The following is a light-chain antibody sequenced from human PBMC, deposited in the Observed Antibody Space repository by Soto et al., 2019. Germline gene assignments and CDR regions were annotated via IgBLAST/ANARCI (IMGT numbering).Light chain of an antibody. CDR1: SSDVGGYNY. CDR2: DVS. Sequence: QSVLTQPASVSGTPGQSVTISCTGTSSDVGGYNYVSWYQQHPGKAPKLLLYDVSNRPSGVSNRFSGSKSGNTASLTISGLQAEDEADYYCSSYTSSSNLPGVFGGGTKLTVL. CDR3: SSYTSSSNLPGV. V-gene: IGLV2-14*01. J-gene: IGLJ3*02.